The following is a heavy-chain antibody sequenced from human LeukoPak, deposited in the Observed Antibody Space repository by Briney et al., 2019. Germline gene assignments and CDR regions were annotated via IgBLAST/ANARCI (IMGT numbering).Heavy chain of an antibody. CDR3: AREAERRIVN. D-gene: IGHD1-1*01. CDR1: GGSFSGYY. CDR2: INHSGST. J-gene: IGHJ4*02. V-gene: IGHV4-34*01. Sequence: SETLSLTCAVYGGSFSGYYWSWIRQPPGKGLEWIGEINHSGSTNYNPSLKSRVTISVDTSKNQFSLKLSSVTAADTAVYFCAREAERRIVNWGRGTLVTVSS.